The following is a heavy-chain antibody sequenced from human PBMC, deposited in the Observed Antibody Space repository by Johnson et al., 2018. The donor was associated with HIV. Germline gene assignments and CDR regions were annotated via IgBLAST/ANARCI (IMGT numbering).Heavy chain of an antibody. J-gene: IGHJ3*02. CDR3: ASVFDAFDI. V-gene: IGHV3-20*04. D-gene: IGHD5/OR15-5a*01. CDR2: INSDGSST. CDR1: GFTFDDYG. Sequence: VQLVESGGGVVRPGGSLRLSCAASGFTFDDYGMTWVRQAPGKGLEWVSGINSDGSSTSYADSVKGRFTISRDNAKNTLYLQMNSLRAEDTAVYYCASVFDAFDIWGQGTMVTDS.